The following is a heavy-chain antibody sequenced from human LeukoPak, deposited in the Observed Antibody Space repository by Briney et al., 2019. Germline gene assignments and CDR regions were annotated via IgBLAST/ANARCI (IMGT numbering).Heavy chain of an antibody. D-gene: IGHD2-2*01. Sequence: GGSLRLSCAASGFTFSSSAMSWVRQAPGKGLGWVSAISGSGGSTYYADSVKGRFTISRDNSKNTLYLQMNSLRAEDTAVYYCEKGTSSFDYWGQGTLVTVSS. J-gene: IGHJ4*02. V-gene: IGHV3-23*01. CDR3: EKGTSSFDY. CDR2: ISGSGGST. CDR1: GFTFSSSA.